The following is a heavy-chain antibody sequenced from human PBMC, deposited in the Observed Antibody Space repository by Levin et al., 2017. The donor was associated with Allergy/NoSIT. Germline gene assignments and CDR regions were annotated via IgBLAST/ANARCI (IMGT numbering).Heavy chain of an antibody. J-gene: IGHJ3*01. CDR3: AKKQGGTSGFSFDV. CDR2: ITGGGFNT. Sequence: GASVKVSCAVSGFTISEYAMAWVRQAPGKGLEWVSVITGGGFNTYYGDSVKGRFTVSRDDSKDTLYLELNSLGGEDPAVYYCAKKQGGTSGFSFDVWGQGTMVTVSS. V-gene: IGHV3-23*01. CDR1: GFTISEYA. D-gene: IGHD1/OR15-1a*01.